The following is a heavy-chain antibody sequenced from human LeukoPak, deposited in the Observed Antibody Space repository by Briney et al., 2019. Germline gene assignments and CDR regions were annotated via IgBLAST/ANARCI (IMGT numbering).Heavy chain of an antibody. CDR2: MWYDGSIK. CDR1: GFTFSNYG. CDR3: ARGRDGYNYYYYYYMDV. V-gene: IGHV3-33*02. Sequence: GGSLRLSCAASGFTFSNYGMHWVRQAPGKGLEWLAIMWYDGSIKYYADSAKGRFTISRDNSKNTVFLQMNSLRAEDAAVYYCARGRDGYNYYYYYYMDVWGKGTTVTVSS. D-gene: IGHD5-24*01. J-gene: IGHJ6*03.